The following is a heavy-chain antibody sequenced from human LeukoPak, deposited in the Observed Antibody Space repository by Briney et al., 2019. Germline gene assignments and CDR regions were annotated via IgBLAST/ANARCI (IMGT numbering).Heavy chain of an antibody. CDR3: ARGDSGSSHMDV. J-gene: IGHJ6*04. D-gene: IGHD3-10*01. CDR2: IIPIFGTA. V-gene: IGHV1-69*06. CDR1: GGTFSSYA. Sequence: ASVKVSCKASGGTFSSYAISWVRRAPGQGLEWMGGIIPIFGTANYAQKFQGRVTITADKSTSTAYMELSSLRSEDTAVYYCARGDSGSSHMDVWGKGTTVTVSS.